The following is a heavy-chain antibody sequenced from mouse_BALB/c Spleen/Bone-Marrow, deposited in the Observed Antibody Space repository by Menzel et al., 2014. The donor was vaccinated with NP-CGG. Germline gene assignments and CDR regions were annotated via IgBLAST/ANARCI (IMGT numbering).Heavy chain of an antibody. D-gene: IGHD1-1*01. Sequence: QVQLKESGAELAKPGASVKMSCKASGYTFTSYWMHWVKQRPGQGLEWIGYINPSTGYTEYNQKFKDKATLTADKCSSTAYMQLSSLTSEDSAVYYCARQITTVDYAMDYWGQGTSVTVSS. J-gene: IGHJ4*01. CDR1: GYTFTSYW. CDR3: ARQITTVDYAMDY. V-gene: IGHV1-7*01. CDR2: INPSTGYT.